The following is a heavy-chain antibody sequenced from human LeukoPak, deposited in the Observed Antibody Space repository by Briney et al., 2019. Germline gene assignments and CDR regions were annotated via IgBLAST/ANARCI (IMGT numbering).Heavy chain of an antibody. CDR2: IYYSGST. J-gene: IGHJ4*02. CDR3: ARCIAAAGTLFDY. CDR1: CGSISSNY. V-gene: IGHV4-59*01. Sequence: SETLSLTCSVSCGSISSNYWSWIRQPPGKGLEWIGYIYYSGSTNYNPSLKSRVTISVDTSKNQFSLKLSSVTAADTAVYYCARCIAAAGTLFDYWGQGTLVTVSS. D-gene: IGHD6-13*01.